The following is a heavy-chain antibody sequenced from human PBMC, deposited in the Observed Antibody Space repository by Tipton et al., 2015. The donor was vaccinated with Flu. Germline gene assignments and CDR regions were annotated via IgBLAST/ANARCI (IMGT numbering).Heavy chain of an antibody. V-gene: IGHV4-61*01. CDR3: ARRKTVTTRLTYFDY. D-gene: IGHD4-17*01. CDR2: INYSGST. J-gene: IGHJ4*01. Sequence: TLSLTCTVSGASIGGGSYYWSWIRQPPGKGLEWIGYINYSGSTNYNLSLKSRVTISVDTSKNQFSLKLSSVTAADTAVYYCARRKTVTTRLTYFDYWGQGTLVTVCS. CDR1: GASIGGGSYY.